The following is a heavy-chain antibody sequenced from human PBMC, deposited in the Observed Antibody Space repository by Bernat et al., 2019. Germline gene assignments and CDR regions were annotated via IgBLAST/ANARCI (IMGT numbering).Heavy chain of an antibody. D-gene: IGHD2-15*01. CDR2: YSGSGTT. Sequence: EVQLLESGGGLVQPGGSPRLSREPSGFTFSTYAMSWVRPAPGKGLEWVSGYSGSGTTEYADSVNGRFIISRDNSKNTLFLQMHSLRAEDTAVYYCARYSCTATNCHPRTFDYWGRGDLVTVSS. J-gene: IGHJ4*02. CDR1: GFTFSTYA. CDR3: ARYSCTATNCHPRTFDY. V-gene: IGHV3-23*01.